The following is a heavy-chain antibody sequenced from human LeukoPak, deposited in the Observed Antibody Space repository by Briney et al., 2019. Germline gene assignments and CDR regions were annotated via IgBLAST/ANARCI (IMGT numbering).Heavy chain of an antibody. J-gene: IGHJ4*02. D-gene: IGHD3-22*01. CDR3: ARDPSENLDSTGHYYGGYFDC. V-gene: IGHV3-11*01. Sequence: GGSLRLFCAASGFTLRDYYMTWARQAPGKGLEWVSYVSSSGTNIYYADSVKGRFTMSRDNARNSVFLQMNSLRDEDTAVYYCARDPSENLDSTGHYYGGYFDCWGQGTLVTVSS. CDR2: VSSSGTNI. CDR1: GFTLRDYY.